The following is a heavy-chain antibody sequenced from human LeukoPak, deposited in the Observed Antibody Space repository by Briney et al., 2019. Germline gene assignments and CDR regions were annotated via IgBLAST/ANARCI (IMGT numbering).Heavy chain of an antibody. CDR1: GFTFSSYS. J-gene: IGHJ6*03. Sequence: GSLRLSCAASGFTFSSYSMNWVRRAPGKGLEWVSSISSSSSYIYYADSVKGRFTISRDNAKNSLYLQMNSLRAEDTAVYYCARYLATSYYYYYMDVWGKGTTVTVSS. V-gene: IGHV3-21*01. CDR3: ARYLATSYYYYYMDV. D-gene: IGHD5-12*01. CDR2: ISSSSSYI.